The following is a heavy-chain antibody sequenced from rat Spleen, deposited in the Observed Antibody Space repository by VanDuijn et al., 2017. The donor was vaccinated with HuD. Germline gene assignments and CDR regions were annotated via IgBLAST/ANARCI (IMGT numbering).Heavy chain of an antibody. CDR1: GFIFSDYY. CDR3: ARRYDFDY. D-gene: IGHD2-1*01. CDR2: ISFDGIST. J-gene: IGHJ2*01. V-gene: IGHV5-29*01. Sequence: EVQLVESDGGLVLPGRSLKLSCAASGFIFSDYYMAWVRQAPTKGLEGVATISFDGISTYYRDSVQGRFTISRDNAKSALYLQMDSLRSEDTATYYCARRYDFDYWGQGVMVTVSS.